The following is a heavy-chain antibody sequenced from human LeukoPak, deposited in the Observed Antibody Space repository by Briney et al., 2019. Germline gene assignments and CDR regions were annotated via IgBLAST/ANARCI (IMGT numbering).Heavy chain of an antibody. J-gene: IGHJ4*02. CDR3: ARGAYCSSINCYGFDY. V-gene: IGHV4-39*07. CDR1: GYSISSSRYY. CDR2: IYYSGST. D-gene: IGHD2-2*01. Sequence: SETLSLTCSVSGYSISSSRYYWGWIRQPPGKGLEWIGSIYYSGSTYYNPSLKSRVTISVDTSKNHFSLKLNSVTAADTAVYYCARGAYCSSINCYGFDYWGQGTLVTVSS.